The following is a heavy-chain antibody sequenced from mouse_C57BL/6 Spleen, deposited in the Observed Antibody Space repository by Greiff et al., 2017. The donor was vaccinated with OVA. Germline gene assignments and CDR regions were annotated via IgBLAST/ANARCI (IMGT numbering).Heavy chain of an antibody. Sequence: QVHVKQPGAELVRPGSSVKLSCKASGYTFTSYWMHWVKQRPIQGLEWIGNIDPSDSETHYNQKFKDKATLTVDKSSSTAYMQLSSLTSEDSAVYYCARSRGGNYYAMDYWGQGTSVTVSS. CDR2: IDPSDSET. CDR1: GYTFTSYW. V-gene: IGHV1-52*01. D-gene: IGHD2-1*01. CDR3: ARSRGGNYYAMDY. J-gene: IGHJ4*01.